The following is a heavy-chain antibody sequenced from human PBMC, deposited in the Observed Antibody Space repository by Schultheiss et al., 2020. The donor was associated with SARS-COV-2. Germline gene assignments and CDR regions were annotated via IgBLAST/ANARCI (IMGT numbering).Heavy chain of an antibody. V-gene: IGHV3-23*01. J-gene: IGHJ4*02. D-gene: IGHD2-8*01. CDR1: GFTFSGSA. CDR2: ISGSGGST. Sequence: GSLRLSCAASGFTFSGSAMHWVRQASGKGLEWVSAISGSGGSTYYADSVKGRFTISRDNSKNTLYLQMNSLRAEDTAVYYCAKDYCTNGVCYLFDYWGQGTLVTVSS. CDR3: AKDYCTNGVCYLFDY.